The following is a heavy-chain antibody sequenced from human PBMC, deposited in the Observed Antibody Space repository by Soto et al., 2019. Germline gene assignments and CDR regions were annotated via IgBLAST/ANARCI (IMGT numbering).Heavy chain of an antibody. V-gene: IGHV4-4*02. Sequence: QVQLQESGPGLVKPSGTLSLTCAVSGDSVSSPYYWCWVRQRPGKGLEWIGEVFHTGTTSYSPSLRSRFTISMYKSNNQFSLDLSYVTAADTAVYYCARSAGWYAVHSWGPGTLVIVSS. CDR2: VFHTGTT. CDR1: GDSVSSPYY. CDR3: ARSAGWYAVHS. D-gene: IGHD6-19*01. J-gene: IGHJ4*02.